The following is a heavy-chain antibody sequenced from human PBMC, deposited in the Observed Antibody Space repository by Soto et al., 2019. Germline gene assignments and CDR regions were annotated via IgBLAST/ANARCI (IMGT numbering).Heavy chain of an antibody. CDR3: ARQRTTVVTQAYFDH. J-gene: IGHJ4*02. CDR2: IYYSGRT. Sequence: SETLSLTCIVSCESISSSSYYWGWIRQPPGKGLEWIGSIYYSGRTYYNPSFKSRVTISIDTSKNQFSLKLSSVTATDTVVYYCARQRTTVVTQAYFDHWGQGALVTVSS. V-gene: IGHV4-39*01. CDR1: CESISSSSYY. D-gene: IGHD2-21*02.